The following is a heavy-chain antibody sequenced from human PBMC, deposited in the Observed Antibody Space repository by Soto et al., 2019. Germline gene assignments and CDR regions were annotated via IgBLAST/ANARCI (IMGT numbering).Heavy chain of an antibody. Sequence: GXGPTLVPTPQTLPMTCTFSVFSLITSGVGVGWIRQPPGKPLEWLAIIYWNYTKRYSPSLKSRLTITKDTSKNQVVLTMTNMDPVDTATYHCAHPFGTSWLVGWFDRWGQLTLVTVSS. CDR1: VFSLITSGVG. CDR3: AHPFGTSWLVGWFDR. V-gene: IGHV2-5*01. CDR2: IYWNYTK. D-gene: IGHD6-13*01. J-gene: IGHJ5*02.